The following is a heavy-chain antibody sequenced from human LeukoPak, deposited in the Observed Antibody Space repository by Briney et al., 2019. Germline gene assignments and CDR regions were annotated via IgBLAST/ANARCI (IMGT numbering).Heavy chain of an antibody. Sequence: GGSLRLSCAASGFTFSSYGMHWVRQAPGKGLEWVAVISYGGSNKYYADSVKGRFTISRDNSKNTLYLQMNSLRAEDTAVYYCASGYDSSGYYYYGMDVWGQGTTVTVSS. V-gene: IGHV3-30*03. CDR3: ASGYDSSGYYYYGMDV. D-gene: IGHD3-22*01. J-gene: IGHJ6*02. CDR1: GFTFSSYG. CDR2: ISYGGSNK.